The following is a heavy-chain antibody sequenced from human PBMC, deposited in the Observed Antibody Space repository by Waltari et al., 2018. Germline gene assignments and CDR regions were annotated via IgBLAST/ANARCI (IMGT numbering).Heavy chain of an antibody. CDR2: LYPTGPT. D-gene: IGHD2-21*02. CDR3: ARAGLGSPLDWMRLLDL. CDR1: GFPLRLNY. Sequence: EVQLVESGGGLIQPGGTLRLSCAASGFPLRLNYMSWVRQAPGKGRGGVSVLYPTGPTYYADSVRGRFTISRDDSNNTLFLHMNALRADDTAKYYCARAGLGSPLDWMRLLDLWGQGTQVTVSS. V-gene: IGHV3-53*01. J-gene: IGHJ5*02.